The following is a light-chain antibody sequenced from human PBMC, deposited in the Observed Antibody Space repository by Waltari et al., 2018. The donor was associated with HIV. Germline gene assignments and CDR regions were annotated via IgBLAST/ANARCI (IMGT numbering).Light chain of an antibody. CDR1: HDIICS. V-gene: IGKV1-NL1*01. CDR2: ATS. J-gene: IGKJ2*01. Sequence: DIQMTQSPSSLSASIGDRVTITCRASHDIICSLNWFQQKPGKAPKLLIYATSRLEGGVPPRFSGSGSGTDYTLTINSLQPEDFATYHCQQYYSFPYTFGQGTKLEIK. CDR3: QQYYSFPYT.